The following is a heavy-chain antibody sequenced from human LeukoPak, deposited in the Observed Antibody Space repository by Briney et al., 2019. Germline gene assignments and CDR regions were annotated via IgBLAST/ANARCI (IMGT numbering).Heavy chain of an antibody. CDR3: ARAVGYDASTETAMDGLDY. CDR1: GFIFRRNG. J-gene: IGHJ4*02. Sequence: PGGSLRLSCAASGFIFRRNGMHWVRQVPGKGLEWVALIWYDGSKTYYADSVKGRFTISRDNSRNTLFLQMNSLRAEDTAVYYRARAVGYDASTETAMDGLDYWGQGTLVTVSS. V-gene: IGHV3-33*01. D-gene: IGHD5-18*01. CDR2: IWYDGSKT.